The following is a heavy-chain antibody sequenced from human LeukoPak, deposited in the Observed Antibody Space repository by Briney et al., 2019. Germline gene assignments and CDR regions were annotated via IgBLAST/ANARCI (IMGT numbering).Heavy chain of an antibody. CDR2: ITSTGSST. V-gene: IGHV3-23*01. J-gene: IGHJ4*02. CDR1: GFSFSAYA. D-gene: IGHD4-17*01. Sequence: GGSLRLSCAASGFSFSAYAMSWVRQAPGKGLEWVSIITSTGSSTFYADSVKGRFTISRDNSKNTLFLQMNGLRAQDMALYYCAKAGHTVTTELDYWGQGTLVTVSS. CDR3: AKAGHTVTTELDY.